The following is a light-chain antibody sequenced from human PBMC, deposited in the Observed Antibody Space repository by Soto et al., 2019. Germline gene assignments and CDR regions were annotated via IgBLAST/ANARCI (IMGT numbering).Light chain of an antibody. Sequence: EIVMTQSPPTTYLSPGDRGNRESRDIQSVRSTYLGWYQQQPGQPPRLLMSGTSNRATGTPDRFSGSGSGTDFTLTISRLEPEDFAVYYCQQYGSPPINFGKGQRLEIK. CDR3: QQYGSPPIN. CDR1: QSVRSTY. V-gene: IGKV3-20*01. J-gene: IGKJ5*01. CDR2: GTS.